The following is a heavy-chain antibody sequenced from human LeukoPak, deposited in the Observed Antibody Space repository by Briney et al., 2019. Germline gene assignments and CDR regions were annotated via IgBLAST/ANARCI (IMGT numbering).Heavy chain of an antibody. Sequence: SAPTLVKPTQTLTLTCTFSGFSLSTRGVGVGWIRQPPGKALEWLSLIYWDDDKRYSPSLKSRLTITKDTSKNQVVLTMTNMDPVDTATDYCAHRMGIAASGTYDYWGQGTLVTVSS. J-gene: IGHJ4*02. CDR2: IYWDDDK. CDR3: AHRMGIAASGTYDY. CDR1: GFSLSTRGVG. V-gene: IGHV2-5*02. D-gene: IGHD6-13*01.